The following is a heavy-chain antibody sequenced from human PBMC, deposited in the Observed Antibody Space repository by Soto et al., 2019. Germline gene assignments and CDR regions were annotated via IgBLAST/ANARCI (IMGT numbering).Heavy chain of an antibody. V-gene: IGHV3-48*01. D-gene: IGHD3-10*01. CDR1: GFTFSSYS. J-gene: IGHJ4*02. CDR3: ARNLDYYGSGSQGY. CDR2: ISSSSSTI. Sequence: GGSLRLSCAASGFTFSSYSMNWVRQAPGKGLEWVSYISSSSSTIYYADSVKGRFTISRDNAKNSLYLQMNSLRAEDTAVYYCARNLDYYGSGSQGYWGQGTLVTVS.